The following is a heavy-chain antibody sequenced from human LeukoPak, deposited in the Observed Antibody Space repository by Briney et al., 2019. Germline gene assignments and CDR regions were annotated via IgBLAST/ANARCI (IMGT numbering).Heavy chain of an antibody. D-gene: IGHD1-26*01. J-gene: IGHJ4*02. V-gene: IGHV3-30-3*01. CDR1: GFTFSSYA. CDR2: ISYDGSNK. CDR3: ARESGYYFDC. Sequence: GGSLRLSCAASGFTFSSYAMHWVRQAPGKGLEWVAVISYDGSNKYYADSVKGRFTISRDNSKNTLYLQMNSLRAEDTAVYYCARESGYYFDCWGQGTLVTVSS.